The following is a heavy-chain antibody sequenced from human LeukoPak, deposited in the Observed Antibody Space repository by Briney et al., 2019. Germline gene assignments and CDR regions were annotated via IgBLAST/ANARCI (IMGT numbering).Heavy chain of an antibody. D-gene: IGHD3-16*02. J-gene: IGHJ3*02. CDR3: ATDTLRLGELSLFNDAFDI. CDR1: GYSISSGYY. V-gene: IGHV4-38-2*02. Sequence: SETLSLTCTVSGYSISSGYYWGWIRQPPGKGLEWIGSIYHSGSTYYNPSLKSRVTISVDTSKNQFSLKLSSVTAADTAVYYCATDTLRLGELSLFNDAFDIWGQGTMVTVSS. CDR2: IYHSGST.